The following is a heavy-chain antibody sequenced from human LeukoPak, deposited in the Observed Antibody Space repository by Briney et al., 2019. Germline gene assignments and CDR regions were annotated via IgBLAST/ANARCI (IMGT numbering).Heavy chain of an antibody. Sequence: SQTLSITCTVSGGSISSGGYYWSWIRQHPGKGLEWIGYIYYSGSTYYNPSLKSRVTISVDTSKNQFSLKLSSVTAADTAVYYCARCESGYDFRGVYWGQGTLVTVSS. CDR3: ARCESGYDFRGVY. V-gene: IGHV4-31*03. CDR2: IYYSGST. CDR1: GGSISSGGYY. D-gene: IGHD5-12*01. J-gene: IGHJ4*02.